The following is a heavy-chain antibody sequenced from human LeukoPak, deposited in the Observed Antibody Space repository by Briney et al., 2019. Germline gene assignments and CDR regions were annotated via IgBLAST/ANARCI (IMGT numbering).Heavy chain of an antibody. J-gene: IGHJ4*02. V-gene: IGHV3-53*01. Sequence: GGSLRLSCAASGFTVSSNYMSWVRQAPGKGLEWVSLIYSDGSAYYADSVKGRFTISRDNSKNTLYLQKNSLRAEDTAVYYCARNWFSTYFDYWGQGTLVTVSS. CDR1: GFTVSSNY. D-gene: IGHD3-10*01. CDR3: ARNWFSTYFDY. CDR2: IYSDGSA.